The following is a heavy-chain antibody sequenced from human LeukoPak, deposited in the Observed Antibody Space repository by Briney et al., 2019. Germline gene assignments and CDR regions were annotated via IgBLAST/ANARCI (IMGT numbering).Heavy chain of an antibody. D-gene: IGHD3-10*01. V-gene: IGHV4-59*01. CDR2: IYYSGST. J-gene: IGHJ4*02. CDR3: AGYDYGSGSSY. CDR1: GGSISSYY. Sequence: SETLSLTCTVAGGSISSYYWSWLRQPPGNGLEWIGYIYYSGSTNYNPSLKSRVTISVDTSKNQFCLKLSSVTAADTAVYYCAGYDYGSGSSYWGQGTLVTVSS.